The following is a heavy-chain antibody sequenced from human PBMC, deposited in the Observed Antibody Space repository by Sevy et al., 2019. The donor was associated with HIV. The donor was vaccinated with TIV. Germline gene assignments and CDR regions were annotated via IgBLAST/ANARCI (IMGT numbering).Heavy chain of an antibody. J-gene: IGHJ5*02. Sequence: SETLSLTCTVSGGSISSSSYYWGWIRQPPGKGLEWIGSIYYSGSTYSNPSLKSRVPISVDTSKNQFSLKLSSVTAADTAVYYCARHEKGIAAAGRPDSNWFDPWGQGTLVTVSS. CDR1: GGSISSSSYY. CDR3: ARHEKGIAAAGRPDSNWFDP. D-gene: IGHD6-13*01. CDR2: IYYSGST. V-gene: IGHV4-39*01.